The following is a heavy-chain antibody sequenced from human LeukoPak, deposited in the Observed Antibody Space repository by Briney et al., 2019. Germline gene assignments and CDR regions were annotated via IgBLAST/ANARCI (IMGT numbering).Heavy chain of an antibody. V-gene: IGHV4-39*02. CDR2: IYYSGST. CDR1: GGSVSSRDFY. Sequence: SETLSLTCSVSGGSVSSRDFYWAWIRQPPGKGLEWIGSIYYSGSTYHNPSLKSRVTMSVDTSKNQFSLRLSSVTAADTSVYYCARDDERDAFDIWGQGTMVTVSS. J-gene: IGHJ3*02. CDR3: ARDDERDAFDI.